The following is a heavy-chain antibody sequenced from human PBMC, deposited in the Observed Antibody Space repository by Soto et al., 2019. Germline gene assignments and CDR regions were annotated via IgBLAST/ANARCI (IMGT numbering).Heavy chain of an antibody. CDR2: MSGSGST. Sequence: GGSLRLSCSASGFSFSSYVMAWVRQAPGKGLEWVSAMSGSGSTYYPDSVKGRFTISRDNSKNTLYLQMNSLRTEDTAVYYCATKIVAATSDYWGQGTLVTVSS. CDR3: ATKIVAATSDY. V-gene: IGHV3-23*01. CDR1: GFSFSSYV. D-gene: IGHD2-15*01. J-gene: IGHJ4*02.